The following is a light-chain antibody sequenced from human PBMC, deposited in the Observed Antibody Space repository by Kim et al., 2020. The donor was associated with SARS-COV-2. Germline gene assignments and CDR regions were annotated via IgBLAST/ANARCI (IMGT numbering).Light chain of an antibody. CDR2: DVS. CDR1: SSDVGGYNY. CDR3: SSYTSGSTYV. V-gene: IGLV2-14*04. Sequence: QSITISCTGTSSDVGGYNYVSWYQQHPGKAPKLMIYDVSNRPSGVSNRFSGSQSGNTASLTISGLQAEDEADYYCSSYTSGSTYVFGTGTKVTV. J-gene: IGLJ1*01.